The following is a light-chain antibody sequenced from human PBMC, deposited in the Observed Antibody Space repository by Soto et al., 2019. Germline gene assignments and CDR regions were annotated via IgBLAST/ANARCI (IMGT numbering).Light chain of an antibody. J-gene: IGLJ2*01. V-gene: IGLV2-14*01. CDR1: SSDVGGYNY. Sequence: QSALTQPASVSGSPGQSITISCTGTSSDVGGYNYVSWYQQHPGKAPKLMIYDVSNRPSGVSNRFSDSKSGNTASLTISGLQAENEADYYCSLYTSSSTYVVFGGGTKLTVL. CDR2: DVS. CDR3: SLYTSSSTYVV.